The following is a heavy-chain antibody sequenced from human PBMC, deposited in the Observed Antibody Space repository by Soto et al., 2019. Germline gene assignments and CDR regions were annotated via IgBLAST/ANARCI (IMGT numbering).Heavy chain of an antibody. J-gene: IGHJ5*02. CDR2: IYCDDDK. Sequence: QITLKESGPTLVKPTQTLTLTCTFSGFSLSTSGVGVGWIRQPPGKALEWLALIYCDDDKRYSPSLKSRHTITKDTSKNQVVLTRTNMDPVYTAAYYSAHRLSRIVLNNWFDPWGQGTLVTVSS. V-gene: IGHV2-5*02. CDR1: GFSLSTSGVG. CDR3: AHRLSRIVLNNWFDP. D-gene: IGHD2-8*01.